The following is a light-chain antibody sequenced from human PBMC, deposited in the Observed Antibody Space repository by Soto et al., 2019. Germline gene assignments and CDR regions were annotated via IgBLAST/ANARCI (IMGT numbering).Light chain of an antibody. CDR2: DTA. CDR3: QSYNNCPLT. J-gene: IGKJ4*01. CDR1: QGIGDT. V-gene: IGKV3-15*01. Sequence: EVVMTQSPATLSVSPGEGATLSCRASQGIGDTLAWYQHKPGQPPRLLNYDTASMDTGVPARFSGSTPGTEFTLGINSLQSEDIADYYCQSYNNCPLTFGGGTHVESK.